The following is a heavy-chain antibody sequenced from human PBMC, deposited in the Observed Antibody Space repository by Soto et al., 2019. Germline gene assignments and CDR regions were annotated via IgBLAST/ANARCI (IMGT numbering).Heavy chain of an antibody. CDR3: ALIAVAGKARGGKFFAYY. V-gene: IGHV1-2*02. CDR2: INPNSGGT. D-gene: IGHD6-19*01. CDR1: GYTFTGYY. J-gene: IGHJ4*02. Sequence: GASVKVSCKASGYTFTGYYMHWVRQAPGQGLEWMGWINPNSGGTNYAQKFQGRVTMTRDTSISTAYMELSRLRSDDTAVYYCALIAVAGKARGGKFFAYYWGQGTLVTVSS.